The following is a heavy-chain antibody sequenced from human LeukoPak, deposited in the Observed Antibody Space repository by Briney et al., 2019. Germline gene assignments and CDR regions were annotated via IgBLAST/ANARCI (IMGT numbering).Heavy chain of an antibody. CDR1: GFTFSNAW. Sequence: PGGPLRLSCAASGFTFSNAWMSWVRQAPGKGLEWVGRTKSKTDGGTTDYAAPVKGRFTISRDDSKNTLYLQMNSLKTEDTAVYYCTTVYTTHYYDSSGYYTTSFNAFDIWGQGTMVTVSS. J-gene: IGHJ3*02. D-gene: IGHD3-22*01. CDR2: TKSKTDGGTT. CDR3: TTVYTTHYYDSSGYYTTSFNAFDI. V-gene: IGHV3-15*01.